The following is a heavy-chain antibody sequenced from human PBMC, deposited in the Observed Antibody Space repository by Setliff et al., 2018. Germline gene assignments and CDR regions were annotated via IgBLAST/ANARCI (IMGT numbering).Heavy chain of an antibody. D-gene: IGHD7-27*01. CDR1: GFTFSSYS. CDR3: VRDLHWGFDY. V-gene: IGHV3-48*01. J-gene: IGHJ4*02. CDR2: ISGSSSTI. Sequence: GGSLRLSCATSGFTFSSYSMNWVRQAPGKGLEWVSYISGSSSTIYYADSVKGRFTISRDDANNSLYLQMNGLRAEDTAVYYCVRDLHWGFDYWGLGTLVTVSS.